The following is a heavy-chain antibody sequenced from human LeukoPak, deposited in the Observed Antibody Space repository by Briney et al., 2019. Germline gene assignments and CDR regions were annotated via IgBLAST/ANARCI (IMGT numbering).Heavy chain of an antibody. CDR3: ARAEPNGSGSYYMSSQTNYYYYYGMDV. V-gene: IGHV1-46*01. J-gene: IGHJ6*02. D-gene: IGHD3-10*01. CDR1: GYTFTSYY. CDR2: INPSGGST. Sequence: ASVKVSCKASGYTFTSYYMHWVRQAPGQGLEWMGIINPSGGSTSYAQKFQGRVTMTRDTSTSTVYMELSSLRSEDTAVYYCARAEPNGSGSYYMSSQTNYYYYYGMDVWGQGTTVTASS.